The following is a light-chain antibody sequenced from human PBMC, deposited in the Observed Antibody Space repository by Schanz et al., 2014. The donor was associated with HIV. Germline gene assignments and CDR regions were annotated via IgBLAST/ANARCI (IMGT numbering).Light chain of an antibody. V-gene: IGKV3D-20*01. CDR3: QQYDSPPWA. Sequence: EIVLTQSPATLSVSPGERATLSCRASQSVSSNLAWYQQKPGLPPRLVIYDASNRASDIPDRFSGSGSGTDFTLTISRVEPEDYAVYYCQQYDSPPWAFGQGTKVEVK. CDR2: DAS. J-gene: IGKJ1*01. CDR1: QSVSSN.